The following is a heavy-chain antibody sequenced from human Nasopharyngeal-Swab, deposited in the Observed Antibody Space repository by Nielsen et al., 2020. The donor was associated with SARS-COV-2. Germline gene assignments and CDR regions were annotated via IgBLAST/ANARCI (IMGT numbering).Heavy chain of an antibody. Sequence: GESLKISCAASGFTFSTYSVNWVRQAPGKGLEWVSYISSSSSTIYYADSVKGRFTISRDNAKNSLYLQMNSLRDEDTAVYYCATAFSVGWLTPRNDYYYYYGMDVWGQGTTVTVSS. D-gene: IGHD3-22*01. CDR3: ATAFSVGWLTPRNDYYYYYGMDV. CDR2: ISSSSSTI. CDR1: GFTFSTYS. J-gene: IGHJ6*02. V-gene: IGHV3-48*02.